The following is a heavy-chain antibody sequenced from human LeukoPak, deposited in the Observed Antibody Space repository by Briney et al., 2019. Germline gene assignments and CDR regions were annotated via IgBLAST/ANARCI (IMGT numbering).Heavy chain of an antibody. D-gene: IGHD3-22*01. Sequence: KPGGSLRLSCAASGLTFSDYYMSWIRQAPGKGLEWVSYISSSGTTIYYADSVKGRFTIPRDNAKNSLYLQMNSLRAEDTAVYFCARWDSSGCLDYWGQGTLATVSS. J-gene: IGHJ4*02. CDR3: ARWDSSGCLDY. V-gene: IGHV3-11*01. CDR2: ISSSGTTI. CDR1: GLTFSDYY.